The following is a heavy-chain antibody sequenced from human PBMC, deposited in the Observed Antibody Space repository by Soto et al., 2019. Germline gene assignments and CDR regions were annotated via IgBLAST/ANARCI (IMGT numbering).Heavy chain of an antibody. Sequence: QVQLVESGGGVVQPGRSLRLSCVASGFTFSSYGMHWVRQAPGKGLEWVAVIWYDGSNKYYADSVKGRFTISRDNSKNTLFLQLNSLRAEDTAVFYCARDPYYYCSGSHDYGMDVWGQGTTVTVSS. CDR1: GFTFSSYG. CDR3: ARDPYYYCSGSHDYGMDV. J-gene: IGHJ6*02. D-gene: IGHD3-10*01. V-gene: IGHV3-33*01. CDR2: IWYDGSNK.